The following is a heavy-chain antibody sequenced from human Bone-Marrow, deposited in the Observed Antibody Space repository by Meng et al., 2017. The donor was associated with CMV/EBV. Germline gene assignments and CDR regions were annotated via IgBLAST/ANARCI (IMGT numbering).Heavy chain of an antibody. CDR3: ARDGEDIVVVPALMEKTGWFDP. CDR1: GFTFSSYA. Sequence: GESLKISCAASGFTFSSYAMHWVRQAPGKGLEWVAVISYDGSNKYYADSVKGRFTISRDNSKNTLYLQMNSLRAEDTAVYYCARDGEDIVVVPALMEKTGWFDPWGHGTLVTVSS. CDR2: ISYDGSNK. D-gene: IGHD2-2*01. V-gene: IGHV3-30-3*01. J-gene: IGHJ5*02.